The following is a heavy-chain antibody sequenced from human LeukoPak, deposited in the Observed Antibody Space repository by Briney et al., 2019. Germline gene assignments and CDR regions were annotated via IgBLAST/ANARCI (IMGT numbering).Heavy chain of an antibody. J-gene: IGHJ6*03. V-gene: IGHV3-7*01. CDR3: ARNYFDSSGFYYYYYYYMDV. CDR2: MKQDGSQK. Sequence: GGSLRLSCAASGFTFSSYWMTWVRQAPGKGLEWVANMKQDGSQKDYVDSVKGRFTISRDNAKNSLYLQMSSLRAEDTAVYYCARNYFDSSGFYYYYYYYMDVWGKGTTVTVSS. D-gene: IGHD3-22*01. CDR1: GFTFSSYW.